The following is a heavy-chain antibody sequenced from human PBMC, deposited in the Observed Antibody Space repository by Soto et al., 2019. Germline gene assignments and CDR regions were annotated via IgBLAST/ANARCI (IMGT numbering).Heavy chain of an antibody. CDR1: GGSISSGGYS. D-gene: IGHD2-2*01. Sequence: QLQLQASGSGLVKPSQTLSLTCAVSGGSISSGGYSWSWIRQPPGKGLEWIGYIYHSGSTYYHPSLTSRVTISVDRSKNQFSLKLSSVTAADTAVYYCARVPDRWGQGTLVTVSS. J-gene: IGHJ5*02. CDR2: IYHSGST. V-gene: IGHV4-30-2*01. CDR3: ARVPDR.